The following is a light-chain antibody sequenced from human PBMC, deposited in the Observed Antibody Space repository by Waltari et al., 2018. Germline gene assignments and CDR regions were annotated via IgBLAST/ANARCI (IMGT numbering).Light chain of an antibody. J-gene: IGLJ7*01. CDR2: DNN. V-gene: IGLV1-51*01. Sequence: QSVLTPPPSVSAAPGQKVTISCSGSSSNIGNNYVSWYQQLPGTAPKLLIYDNNKRPSGIPDRFSGSKSGTSATLGITGLQTGDEADYYCGTWDTSLGAGVFGGGTQLTVL. CDR1: SSNIGNNY. CDR3: GTWDTSLGAGV.